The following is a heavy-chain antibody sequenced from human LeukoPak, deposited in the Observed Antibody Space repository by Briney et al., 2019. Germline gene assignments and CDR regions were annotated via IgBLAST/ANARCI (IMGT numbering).Heavy chain of an antibody. CDR1: GFTFSSYG. Sequence: PGGSVRLSCAASGFTFSSYGMHWVRQAPGKGLEGVAVIWYDGSNKYYADSVKGRFTISRDNSKNTLYLQMNSLRAEDTAVYYCARGSMVRGTPWYFDYWGQGTLVTVSS. D-gene: IGHD3-10*01. CDR2: IWYDGSNK. J-gene: IGHJ4*02. CDR3: ARGSMVRGTPWYFDY. V-gene: IGHV3-33*08.